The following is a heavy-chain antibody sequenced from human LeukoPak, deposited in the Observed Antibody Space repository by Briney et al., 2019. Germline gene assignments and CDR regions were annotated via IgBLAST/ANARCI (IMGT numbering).Heavy chain of an antibody. D-gene: IGHD6-13*01. CDR3: ARRRIPAGAPNWFDP. V-gene: IGHV4-31*03. CDR1: GGSISSSGYY. CDR2: IYDSGST. J-gene: IGHJ5*02. Sequence: SETLSLTCTVSGGSISSSGYYWSWIRQHPGKGLVWIGYIYDSGSTDSNPSLKSRVTISVDKSKNQFSQKVSSVTSADTAVYYCARRRIPAGAPNWFDPWGQGTLVTVSS.